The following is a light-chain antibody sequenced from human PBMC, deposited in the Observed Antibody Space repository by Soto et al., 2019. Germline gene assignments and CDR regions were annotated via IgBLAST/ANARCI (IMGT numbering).Light chain of an antibody. J-gene: IGKJ4*01. Sequence: DIQMTQSPSTLSASVGDRVTITCRASQSISSWLSWYQQKPGKAPKLLIHEASRLESGVPSRFSGSESGTEFTLTISCLQAEDFATDYCQQYNNFPITFGGGTRVEIK. V-gene: IGKV1-5*01. CDR1: QSISSW. CDR3: QQYNNFPIT. CDR2: EAS.